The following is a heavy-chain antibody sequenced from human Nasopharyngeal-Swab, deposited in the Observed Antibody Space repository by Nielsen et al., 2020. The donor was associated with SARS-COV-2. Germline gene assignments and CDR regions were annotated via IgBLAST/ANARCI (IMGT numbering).Heavy chain of an antibody. CDR1: GFTFGSYS. D-gene: IGHD3-22*01. J-gene: IGHJ6*02. Sequence: GESLKISCAASGFTFGSYSMHWVRQAPGKGLEYVSAIGSNEAETYYADSVKGRFTISRDNSKNILYLQMGTLRSDDTAVYYCARDAEDSSGYYHYYYGMDVWGQGTTVTVSS. CDR3: ARDAEDSSGYYHYYYGMDV. V-gene: IGHV3-64*02. CDR2: IGSNEAET.